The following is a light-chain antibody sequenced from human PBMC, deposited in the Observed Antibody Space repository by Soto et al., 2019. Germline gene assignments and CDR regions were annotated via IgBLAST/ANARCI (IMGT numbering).Light chain of an antibody. Sequence: DIQMTQSPSTLSASVGDRVTITCRASQSISGWLAWFQQKPGKAPKLLIYDASTLESGVPARFSGSGSWTQFAHTISSLQPDDFATYFCQQYSSYSLYTFGQGTKLEI. V-gene: IGKV1-5*01. CDR1: QSISGW. CDR2: DAS. J-gene: IGKJ2*01. CDR3: QQYSSYSLYT.